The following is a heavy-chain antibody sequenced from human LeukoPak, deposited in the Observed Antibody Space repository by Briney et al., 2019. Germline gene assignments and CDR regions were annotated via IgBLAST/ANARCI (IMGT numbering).Heavy chain of an antibody. CDR1: GVSISSTNW. V-gene: IGHV4-4*02. Sequence: PSETLSLTCGVSGVSISSTNWWSGVRQPPGQGLEWIGEISLTGETNYNPSLNGRVTMSLDESRNQLSLDLTSVTAADTAIYYCSRKSGAFCPFGYWGQGTLVIVPP. D-gene: IGHD1-26*01. J-gene: IGHJ4*02. CDR3: SRKSGAFCPFGY. CDR2: ISLTGET.